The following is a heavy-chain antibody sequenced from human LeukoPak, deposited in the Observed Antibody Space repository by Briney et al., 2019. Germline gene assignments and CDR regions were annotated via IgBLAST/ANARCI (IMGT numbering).Heavy chain of an antibody. CDR1: GFTFSSYA. V-gene: IGHV3-23*01. CDR3: ARVGSGASFDY. J-gene: IGHJ4*02. CDR2: ISGSGGST. D-gene: IGHD3-3*01. Sequence: PGGSLRLSCAASGFTFSSYAMSWVRQAPGKGLEWVSAISGSGGSTYYADSVKGRFTISRDNAKNSLYLQMNSLRAEDTAVYYCARVGSGASFDYWGQGTLVTVSS.